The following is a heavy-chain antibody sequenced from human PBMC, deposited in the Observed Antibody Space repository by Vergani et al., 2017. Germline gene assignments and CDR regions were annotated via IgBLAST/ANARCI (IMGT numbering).Heavy chain of an antibody. D-gene: IGHD4-17*01. V-gene: IGHV3-15*01. Sequence: EVQLVESGGGLVKPGGSLRLSCAASGFTFSNAWMSWVRQAPGKGLEWVGRIKSKTDGGTTDYAAPVKGRFTISRDDSKNTLYLQMNSLRAEDTALYYCAKGPTTVTGLDYWRSSGSFPLDYWGQGTLVTVSS. J-gene: IGHJ4*02. CDR1: GFTFSNAW. CDR3: AKGPTTVTGLDYWRSSGSFPLDY. CDR2: IKSKTDGGTT.